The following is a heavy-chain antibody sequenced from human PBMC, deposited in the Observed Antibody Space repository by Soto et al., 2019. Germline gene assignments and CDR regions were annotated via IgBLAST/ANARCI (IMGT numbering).Heavy chain of an antibody. CDR2: IYHSGST. Sequence: QVQLQESGPGLVKPSGTLSLTCAVSGGSISSSNWWSWVRQPPGKGLEWIGEIYHSGSTNYNPSLKSRVTISVDKSKNQFSLKPSSVTAADTAVYYCAIGRGYCTNGLCPNWFDPWGQGTLVTVSS. D-gene: IGHD2-8*01. J-gene: IGHJ5*02. CDR3: AIGRGYCTNGLCPNWFDP. V-gene: IGHV4-4*02. CDR1: GGSISSSNW.